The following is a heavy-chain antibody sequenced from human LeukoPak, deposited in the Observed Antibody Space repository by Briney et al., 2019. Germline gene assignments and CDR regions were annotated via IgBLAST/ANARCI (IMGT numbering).Heavy chain of an antibody. V-gene: IGHV1-2*06. J-gene: IGHJ4*02. D-gene: IGHD3-22*01. CDR3: ARTDSMYDSSGYEVDY. Sequence: ASVKVSCKASGYTFTGYYMHWVLQAPGQGLEWMGRINPNSGGTNYAQKFQGRVTMTRDTSISTAYMELSRLRSDDTAVYYCARTDSMYDSSGYEVDYWGQGTLVTVSS. CDR2: INPNSGGT. CDR1: GYTFTGYY.